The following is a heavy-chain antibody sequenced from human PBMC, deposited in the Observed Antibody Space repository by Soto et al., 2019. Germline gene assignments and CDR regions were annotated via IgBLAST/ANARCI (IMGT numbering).Heavy chain of an antibody. D-gene: IGHD3-22*01. CDR3: AHSSYYDSSGHYQDY. CDR2: IYWNDDK. J-gene: IGHJ4*02. V-gene: IGHV2-5*01. CDR1: GFSLSTSGVG. Sequence: QITLKESGPTLVKPTQTLTLTCTFSGFSLSTSGVGVGWIRQPPGKALEWLALIYWNDDKRYSPSLKSRLTITKDTSKNQVVLTMTNMDPVDTATYYCAHSSYYDSSGHYQDYWGQGTLVTVSS.